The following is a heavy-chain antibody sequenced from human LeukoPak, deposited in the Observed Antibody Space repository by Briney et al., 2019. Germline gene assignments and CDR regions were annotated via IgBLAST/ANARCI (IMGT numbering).Heavy chain of an antibody. J-gene: IGHJ4*02. V-gene: IGHV3-23*01. CDR1: GFTFSSYA. D-gene: IGHD6-19*01. CDR3: AKFSGSGWFRRDAFDI. Sequence: GGSLRLSCAASGFTFSSYAMSWVRQAPGKGLEWVSAISGSGGSTYYADSVKGRFTISRDNSKNTLYLQMNSLRAEDTAVYYCAKFSGSGWFRRDAFDIWGQGTLVTVSS. CDR2: ISGSGGST.